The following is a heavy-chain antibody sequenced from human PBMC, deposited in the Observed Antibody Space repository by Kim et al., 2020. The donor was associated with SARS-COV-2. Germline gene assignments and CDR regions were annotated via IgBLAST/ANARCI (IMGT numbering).Heavy chain of an antibody. Sequence: SETLSLRCAVYGGSFSDYYWNWIRQPPGKGLEWIGEINRSGSTNYNPSLKSRVTLSLDTSKNQFSLNVTSVTAADTAVYYCARKSYGGNSRYFDLWGRGTLVTVSS. J-gene: IGHJ2*01. D-gene: IGHD4-17*01. CDR3: ARKSYGGNSRYFDL. CDR1: GGSFSDYY. CDR2: INRSGST. V-gene: IGHV4-34*01.